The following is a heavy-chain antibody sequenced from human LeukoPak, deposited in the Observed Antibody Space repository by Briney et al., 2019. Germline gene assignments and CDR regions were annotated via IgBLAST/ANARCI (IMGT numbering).Heavy chain of an antibody. CDR3: GTDLGSSRPNF. CDR1: GFTFSSYS. CDR2: IKQDGSEK. Sequence: PGGSLRLSCAASGFTFSSYSMNWVRQAPGKGLEWVANIKQDGSEKYYVDSVKGRFTISRDNAKNSLYLQMNSLGVEDTAVYYCGTDLGSSRPNFWGQGTLVTVSS. D-gene: IGHD6-13*01. V-gene: IGHV3-7*04. J-gene: IGHJ4*02.